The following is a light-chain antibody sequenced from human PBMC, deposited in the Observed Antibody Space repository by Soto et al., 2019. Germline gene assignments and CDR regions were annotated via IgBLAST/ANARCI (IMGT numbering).Light chain of an antibody. Sequence: DIQMTQSPSSLSASVGGRVTITCRASRSISSYLNWYQQKPGKAPKLLIYAASSLQSGVPSRFSGSGSGTDFTLTISSLQPEDFATYYCQQSYSTPLTFGGGTKADIK. CDR3: QQSYSTPLT. V-gene: IGKV1-39*01. CDR1: RSISSY. CDR2: AAS. J-gene: IGKJ4*01.